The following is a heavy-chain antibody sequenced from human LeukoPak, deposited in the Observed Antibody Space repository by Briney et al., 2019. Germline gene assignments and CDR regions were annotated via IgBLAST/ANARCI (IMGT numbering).Heavy chain of an antibody. J-gene: IGHJ4*02. CDR1: GGSISSGSYY. Sequence: PSETLSLTRTVSGGSISSGSYYWSWIRQPAGKGLEWIGRIYTSGSTNYNPSLKSRVTISVDTSKNQFSLKLSSVTAADTAVYYCARELAAAIFYWGQGTLVTVCS. D-gene: IGHD6-13*01. V-gene: IGHV4-61*02. CDR3: ARELAAAIFY. CDR2: IYTSGST.